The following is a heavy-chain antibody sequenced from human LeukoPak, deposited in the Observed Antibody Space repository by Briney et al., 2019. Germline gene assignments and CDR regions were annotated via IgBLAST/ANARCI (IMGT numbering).Heavy chain of an antibody. J-gene: IGHJ5*02. CDR3: ARDPYFMRSGVHWFDP. D-gene: IGHD2/OR15-2a*01. V-gene: IGHV3-30*03. CDR2: ISYDGSNK. CDR1: GFIFSSYG. Sequence: PGRSLRLSCAASGFIFSSYGMHWVRQAPGKGLEWVAVISYDGSNKYYADSVKGRFTISRDNSKNTLYLQMNSLRAEDTAVYYCARDPYFMRSGVHWFDPWGQGTLVTVSS.